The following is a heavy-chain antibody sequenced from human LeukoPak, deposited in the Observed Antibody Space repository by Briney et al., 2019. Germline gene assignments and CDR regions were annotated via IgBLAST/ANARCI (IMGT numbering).Heavy chain of an antibody. CDR1: GFTFSSYG. V-gene: IGHV3-30*03. Sequence: GRSLRLSCAASGFTFSSYGVHWVRQAPGKGLEWVAVISYDGSNKYYADSVKGQFTISRDNSKNTLYLQMNSLRAEDTAVYYCARSPTSYGDYCDYWGQGTLVTVSS. J-gene: IGHJ4*02. CDR3: ARSPTSYGDYCDY. CDR2: ISYDGSNK. D-gene: IGHD4-17*01.